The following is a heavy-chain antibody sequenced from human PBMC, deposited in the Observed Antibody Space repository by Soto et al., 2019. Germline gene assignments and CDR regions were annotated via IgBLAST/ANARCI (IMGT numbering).Heavy chain of an antibody. D-gene: IGHD3-22*01. CDR1: GGSISSYY. J-gene: IGHJ2*01. Sequence: QVQLQESGPGLVKPSETLSLTCTVSGGSISSYYWSWIRQPPGKGLEWIGYIYYSGSTNYNPSLKSRVTISVDTSKNQFSLKLSSVTAAHTAVYYCASQGYYDSSGPGYIDLWGRGTLVTVSS. CDR3: ASQGYYDSSGPGYIDL. CDR2: IYYSGST. V-gene: IGHV4-59*08.